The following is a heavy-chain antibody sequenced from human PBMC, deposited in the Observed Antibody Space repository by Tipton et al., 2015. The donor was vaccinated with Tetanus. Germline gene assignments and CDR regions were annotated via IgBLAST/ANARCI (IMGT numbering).Heavy chain of an antibody. V-gene: IGHV1-69*13. Sequence: QLVQSGAEVKKPGASVKVSCKAAGYTFTGNYLQWVRQAPGQGLEWMGQIIPVFGTPNYAHNFQGRVTITADESTSTAYLEVNSLRSEDTAVYYCARPDRYCSGGSCYLALDSWGQGSMVTVSS. CDR1: GYTFTGNY. CDR3: ARPDRYCSGGSCYLALDS. CDR2: IIPVFGTP. D-gene: IGHD2-15*01. J-gene: IGHJ4*02.